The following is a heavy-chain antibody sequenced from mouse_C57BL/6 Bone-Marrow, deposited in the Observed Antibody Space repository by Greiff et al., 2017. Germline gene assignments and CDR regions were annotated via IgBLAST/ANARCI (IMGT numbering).Heavy chain of an antibody. J-gene: IGHJ2*01. Sequence: VQLQPPLAEPVWPGASVSLSCTSSVFNIKNTYMHWVKQRPEQGLEWIGRIDPANGNTKYAPKFQGKATITADTSSNTAYLQLSSLTSEDTAIYYCASLYGSADYYGHGTTHPVSS. D-gene: IGHD1-1*01. CDR1: VFNIKNTY. V-gene: IGHV14-3*01. CDR2: IDPANGNT. CDR3: ASLYGSADY.